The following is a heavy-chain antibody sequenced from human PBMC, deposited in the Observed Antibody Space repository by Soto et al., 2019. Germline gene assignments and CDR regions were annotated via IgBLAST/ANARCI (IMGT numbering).Heavy chain of an antibody. D-gene: IGHD2-15*01. CDR1: GFTFSSYA. J-gene: IGHJ4*02. V-gene: IGHV3-23*01. CDR3: EKPHRSVVVVADTFDY. Sequence: EVQLLESGGGLVQPGGSLRLSCAASGFTFSSYAMSWVRQAPGKGLEWVSAISGSGGSTYYADSVKGRFTISRDNSKNTLYLQMNSLRADDTAVDYCEKPHRSVVVVADTFDYWGQGTLDTVAS. CDR2: ISGSGGST.